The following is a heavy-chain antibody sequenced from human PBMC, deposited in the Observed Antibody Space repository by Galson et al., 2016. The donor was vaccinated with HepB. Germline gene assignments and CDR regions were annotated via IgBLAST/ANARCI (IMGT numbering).Heavy chain of an antibody. CDR1: GYTFTSYD. J-gene: IGHJ4*02. Sequence: ASGYTFTSYDINWVRQATGQGLEWMGWMNPNNGHTGYAQDLQGRVTMTRDTSISTAYMEVNSLRYDDTAVYYCARVEYNSSSGANRFDYWGQGTLVTVSS. CDR3: ARVEYNSSSGANRFDY. V-gene: IGHV1-8*01. D-gene: IGHD6-6*01. CDR2: MNPNNGHT.